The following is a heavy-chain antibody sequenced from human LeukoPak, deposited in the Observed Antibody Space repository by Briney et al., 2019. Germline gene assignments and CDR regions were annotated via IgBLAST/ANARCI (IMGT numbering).Heavy chain of an antibody. J-gene: IGHJ4*02. Sequence: GGSLRLSCAASGFTVSSNYMSWVRQAPGKGPEWVSVIYSGGSTYYADSVKGRFTISRDNSKNTLYLQMNSLRAEDTAVYYCARDLSGSFDYWGQGTLVTVSS. CDR3: ARDLSGSFDY. CDR1: GFTVSSNY. V-gene: IGHV3-66*01. D-gene: IGHD2-15*01. CDR2: IYSGGST.